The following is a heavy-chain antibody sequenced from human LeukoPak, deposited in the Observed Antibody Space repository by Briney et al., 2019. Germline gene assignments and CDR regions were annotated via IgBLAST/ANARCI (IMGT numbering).Heavy chain of an antibody. V-gene: IGHV4-59*04. CDR2: VHHSGSS. CDR3: ARGLPRVGRYPFDY. D-gene: IGHD3-9*01. CDR1: GGSISSYY. J-gene: IGHJ4*02. Sequence: ASETLSLTCTVSGGSISSYYWSWIRQPPGKGLEWIGYVHHSGSSFYNPSLKSRVTMSVDTSKDQFSLKLSSVTAADTAVYYCARGLPRVGRYPFDYWGQGTLVTVSS.